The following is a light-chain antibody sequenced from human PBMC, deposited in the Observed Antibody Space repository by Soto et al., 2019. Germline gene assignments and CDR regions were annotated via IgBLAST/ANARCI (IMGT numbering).Light chain of an antibody. CDR1: QSVSSN. J-gene: IGKJ5*01. CDR3: QQYNNWPIT. V-gene: IGKV3-15*01. CDR2: GAY. Sequence: EIVMTQSPATLSVSPGERATLSGRAGQSVSSNLAWYQQKPGLAPRLLIYGAYTRATGITARFSGSGSGTEFTLTISSLQSEDFAVYYCQQYNNWPITVGPGTRLEIK.